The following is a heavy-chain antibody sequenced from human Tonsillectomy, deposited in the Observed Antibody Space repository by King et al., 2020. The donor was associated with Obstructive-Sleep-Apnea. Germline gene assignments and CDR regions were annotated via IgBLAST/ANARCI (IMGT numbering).Heavy chain of an antibody. V-gene: IGHV3-7*03. Sequence: VQLVESGGGWVQPGGSLRLSCVASGFSFSNYWMTWVRQPPGRGLEWWAVIKGDETEKYYVDSVKGRFTLSRDNAKNSLYLQMNSLTAKDTAIYYCVRYFSGYDSWGQGTLVTVSS. CDR1: GFSFSNYW. CDR3: VRYFSGYDS. D-gene: IGHD5-12*01. J-gene: IGHJ5*01. CDR2: IKGDETEK.